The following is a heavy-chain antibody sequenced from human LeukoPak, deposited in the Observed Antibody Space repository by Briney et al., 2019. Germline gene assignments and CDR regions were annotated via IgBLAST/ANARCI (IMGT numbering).Heavy chain of an antibody. J-gene: IGHJ3*02. CDR1: GFTFSSYG. D-gene: IGHD3-16*02. CDR3: AKGTITFGGVIAGPNAFDI. V-gene: IGHV3-30*18. Sequence: PGGSLRLSCAASGFTFSSYGMHWVRQAPGKGLEWVAVISYDGSNKYYADSVKGRFTISRDNSKNTLYLQMNSLRAEDTAVYYCAKGTITFGGVIAGPNAFDIWGQGTMVTVSS. CDR2: ISYDGSNK.